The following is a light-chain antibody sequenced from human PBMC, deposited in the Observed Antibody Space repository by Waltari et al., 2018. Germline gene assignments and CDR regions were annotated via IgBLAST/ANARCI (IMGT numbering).Light chain of an antibody. V-gene: IGLV2-14*01. Sequence: QSALTQPASVSGSPGQSITISCTGTSSDVGGYNYVPWYQQHTGKAPKLMIYDVSNRPSGVSNRFSGSKSGNTASLTISGLQAEDEADYYCSSYTSSSTLDVVFGGGTKLTVL. CDR3: SSYTSSSTLDVV. J-gene: IGLJ2*01. CDR2: DVS. CDR1: SSDVGGYNY.